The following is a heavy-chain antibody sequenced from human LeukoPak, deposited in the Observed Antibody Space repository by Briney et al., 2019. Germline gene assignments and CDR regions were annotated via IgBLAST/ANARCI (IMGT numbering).Heavy chain of an antibody. CDR1: GGTFSSYT. Sequence: SVKVSCKASGGTFSSYTISWVRQAPGQGLEWMGRIITILCIPNYAQKFQGRVTITADKSTSTAYMELSSLRSEDTAVYYCANVAGYCSTTSCYTYFQHWGQGTLVTVSS. J-gene: IGHJ1*01. D-gene: IGHD2-2*02. CDR2: IITILCIP. CDR3: ANVAGYCSTTSCYTYFQH. V-gene: IGHV1-69*02.